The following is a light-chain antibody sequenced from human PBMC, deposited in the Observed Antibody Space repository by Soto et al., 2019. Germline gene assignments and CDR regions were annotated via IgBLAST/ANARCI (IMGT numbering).Light chain of an antibody. J-gene: IGLJ1*01. Sequence: QSALTQPASVSGSPGQSITISCTGTSSDVGSYNLVSWYQQHPGKAPKLMIYEVSNRPSGVSNRFSGSKSGNTASLTISGLQAEDEADYYCSSYTSSSTLPYVFGTGTKVTV. CDR3: SSYTSSSTLPYV. CDR1: SSDVGSYNL. CDR2: EVS. V-gene: IGLV2-14*02.